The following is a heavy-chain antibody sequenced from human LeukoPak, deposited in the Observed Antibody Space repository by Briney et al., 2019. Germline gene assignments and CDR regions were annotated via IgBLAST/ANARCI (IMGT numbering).Heavy chain of an antibody. J-gene: IGHJ3*02. CDR1: GGTFSRSG. V-gene: IGHV1-69*13. D-gene: IGHD3-22*01. CDR2: ITPMFGTA. CDR3: ARDRMADYDSHDAVQI. Sequence: ASVKVSCKASGGTFSRSGISWVRQAPGQGLEWMGGITPMFGTANYAQKFQGRVTITADESTSTAYLELTSLRSEDTAIYYCARDRMADYDSHDAVQIWGQGTVVTVSS.